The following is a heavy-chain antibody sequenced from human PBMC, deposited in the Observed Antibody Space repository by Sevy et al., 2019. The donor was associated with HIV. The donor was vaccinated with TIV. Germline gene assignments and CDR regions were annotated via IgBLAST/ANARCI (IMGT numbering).Heavy chain of an antibody. CDR2: LNGDGSDI. CDR3: FVRIRDSSEIDY. Sequence: GGSLRLSCAASGFTFSNYYMNWVRQGPGKGLVWVARLNGDGSDINYADSVRGRFTISRDNTKNTLYLHMSSLRGEDTAVYYCFVRIRDSSEIDYWGQGTLVTVSS. D-gene: IGHD6-6*01. CDR1: GFTFSNYY. J-gene: IGHJ4*02. V-gene: IGHV3-74*01.